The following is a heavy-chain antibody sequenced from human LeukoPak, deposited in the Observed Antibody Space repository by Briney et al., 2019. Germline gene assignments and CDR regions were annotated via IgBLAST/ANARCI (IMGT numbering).Heavy chain of an antibody. CDR3: ARGHTAMVKGVIGFDY. J-gene: IGHJ4*02. CDR1: GGSISSYY. CDR2: IYYSGST. V-gene: IGHV4-59*01. Sequence: PSETLSLTCTVSGGSISSYYWSWIRQPPGKGLEWIGYIYYSGSTNYNPSLKSRVTISVDTSKNQFSLKLSSVTAADTAVYYCARGHTAMVKGVIGFDYWGQGTLVTVSS. D-gene: IGHD5-18*01.